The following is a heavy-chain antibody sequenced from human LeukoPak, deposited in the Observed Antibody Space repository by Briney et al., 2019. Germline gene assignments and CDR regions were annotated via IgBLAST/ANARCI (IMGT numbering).Heavy chain of an antibody. CDR1: GYTFTSYD. Sequence: ASVKVSCKASGYTFTSYDINWVRQAPGQGFEWMGWINPDSGNAGYGQKFQGRLTMTRDASISTAYMELSSLRSEDTAFYYCTRGPYAHSQYWGQGTLVTVSS. J-gene: IGHJ4*02. V-gene: IGHV1-8*01. D-gene: IGHD2-15*01. CDR3: TRGPYAHSQY. CDR2: INPDSGNA.